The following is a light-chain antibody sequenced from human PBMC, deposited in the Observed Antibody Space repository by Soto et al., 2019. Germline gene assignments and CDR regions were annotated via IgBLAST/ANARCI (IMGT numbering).Light chain of an antibody. V-gene: IGKV4-1*01. CDR2: LAS. CDR1: QSVLYSSNGRNY. Sequence: DIVVTQSQDSLAVSLGERVTINCKSSQSVLYSSNGRNYLAWYQVKPGQPPKLLIYLASIRESGVPDRFSGSGSGTDFTLTISSLQAEDVAVYYCHQYYSSPQAFGGGTKVDIK. J-gene: IGKJ4*01. CDR3: HQYYSSPQA.